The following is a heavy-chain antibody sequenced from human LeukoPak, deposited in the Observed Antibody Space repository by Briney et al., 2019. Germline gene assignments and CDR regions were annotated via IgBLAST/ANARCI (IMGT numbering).Heavy chain of an antibody. CDR1: GGSISSYY. CDR3: ARDDTGGRRVYYYYIDV. V-gene: IGHV4-59*12. J-gene: IGHJ6*03. D-gene: IGHD3-10*01. Sequence: SETLSLTCTVSGGSISSYYWSWIRQPPGKGLEWIAYIYYSGSTNYNPSLKSRVTISVDTSKNQFSLRLTSVTAADTAVYYCARDDTGGRRVYYYYIDVWGEGTTVTVS. CDR2: IYYSGST.